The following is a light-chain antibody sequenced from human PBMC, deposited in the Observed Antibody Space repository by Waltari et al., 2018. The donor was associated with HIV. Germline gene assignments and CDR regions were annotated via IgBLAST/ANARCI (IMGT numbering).Light chain of an antibody. Sequence: QSALTQPPSVSGSPGQSVTISCTGTSTDVGCYNLVSWYQQSPGTAPKLMVYEVTYRPSGVPERFSGSKSGNTASLTISGLQAEDEADYYCSSFTSSSTVVFGGGTKLTVL. J-gene: IGLJ3*02. CDR2: EVT. V-gene: IGLV2-18*02. CDR3: SSFTSSSTVV. CDR1: STDVGCYNL.